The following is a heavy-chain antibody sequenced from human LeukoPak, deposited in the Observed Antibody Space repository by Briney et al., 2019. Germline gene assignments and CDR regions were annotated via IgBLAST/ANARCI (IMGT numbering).Heavy chain of an antibody. CDR3: ARLIAAAGLDAFDI. D-gene: IGHD6-13*01. CDR2: ISYDGSNK. CDR1: GFTFSSYA. V-gene: IGHV3-30-3*01. Sequence: GGSLRLSCAASGFTFSSYAMHWVRQAPGKGLEWVAVISYDGSNKYYADSVKGRFTISRDNFKNTLYLQMNSLRAEDTAVYYCARLIAAAGLDAFDIWGQGTMVTVSS. J-gene: IGHJ3*02.